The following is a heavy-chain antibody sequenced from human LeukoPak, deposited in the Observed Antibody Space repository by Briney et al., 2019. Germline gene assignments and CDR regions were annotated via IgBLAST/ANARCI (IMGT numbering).Heavy chain of an antibody. J-gene: IGHJ4*02. Sequence: QPGGSMRLACAASGFSITSKYMTWVRQAPGKGLEWVSAFFSDGVTSYAESVKGRFTISRDISKNTVYFQMNSLRPDDTAMYYCVTETWNDWGQGTLVTVSS. D-gene: IGHD1-1*01. CDR3: VTETWND. CDR2: FFSDGVT. CDR1: GFSITSKY. V-gene: IGHV3-53*01.